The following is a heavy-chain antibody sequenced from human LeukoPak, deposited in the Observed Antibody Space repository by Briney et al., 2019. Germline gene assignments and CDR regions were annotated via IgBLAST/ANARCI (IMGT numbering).Heavy chain of an antibody. CDR3: ARHGYIQFWLY. V-gene: IGHV4-39*01. Sequence: PSETLSLTCTVSGASISRGTYFWGWIRQSPEKGLEWIGSIDSSGTTHYNSSLKSRVIISVDTSKNQVSLNLTSVTFADTAVYYCARHGYIQFWLYWGQGTQVIVSS. D-gene: IGHD5-18*01. J-gene: IGHJ4*02. CDR2: IDSSGTT. CDR1: GASISRGTYF.